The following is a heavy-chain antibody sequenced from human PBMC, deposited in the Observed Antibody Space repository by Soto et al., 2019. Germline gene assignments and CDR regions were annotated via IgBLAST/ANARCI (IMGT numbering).Heavy chain of an antibody. D-gene: IGHD7-27*01. CDR3: ARGPRNWGADY. V-gene: IGHV1-18*01. CDR2: ISAYNGNT. CDR1: GYTFTSYG. Sequence: QVQLVQSGAEVKKPGASVKVSCKASGYTFTSYGISWVRQAPGQGLEWMGWISAYNGNTNYAQKLQGRVTMTRNSSINTAYMELSSLTSEDTAVYYCARGPRNWGADYWGQGTLVTVSS. J-gene: IGHJ4*02.